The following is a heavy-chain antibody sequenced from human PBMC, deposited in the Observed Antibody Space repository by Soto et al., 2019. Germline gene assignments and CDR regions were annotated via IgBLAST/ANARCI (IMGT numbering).Heavy chain of an antibody. Sequence: QLQLRESGPGLVKPSETLSLTCTVSGGSISSSSYYWGWIRQPPGKGLEWIGSIYYSGSTYYNPSLKSRVTISVDTSKNQFSLKLSSVTAADTAVYYCAREGRRVVVAANDYYYGMDVWGQGTTVTVSS. J-gene: IGHJ6*02. CDR3: AREGRRVVVAANDYYYGMDV. V-gene: IGHV4-39*02. CDR2: IYYSGST. CDR1: GGSISSSSYY. D-gene: IGHD2-15*01.